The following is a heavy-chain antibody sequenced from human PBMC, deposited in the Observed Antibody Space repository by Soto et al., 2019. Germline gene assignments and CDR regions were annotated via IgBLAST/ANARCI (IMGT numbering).Heavy chain of an antibody. V-gene: IGHV1-69*01. CDR3: TSFDSNGYYPQNPY. Sequence: QVILAQSGAEVKKPGSSVKVSCKVSGGSFSSFSINWVRQAPGQRFEWMGGIIPILGTANYTQKFQDRVTFTADESTATAYMTLSSLTSEGTAFYYCTSFDSNGYYPQNPYWGPGSQVTVSS. CDR2: IIPILGTA. D-gene: IGHD3-22*01. CDR1: GGSFSSFS. J-gene: IGHJ4*02.